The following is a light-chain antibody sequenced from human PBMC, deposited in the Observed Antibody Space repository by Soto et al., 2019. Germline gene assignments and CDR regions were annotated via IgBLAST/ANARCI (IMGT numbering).Light chain of an antibody. CDR3: QQYNTYSPWT. J-gene: IGKJ1*01. CDR2: DAS. CDR1: QSISSW. Sequence: DIQMTQSPSTLSASVGDRVTITCRASQSISSWLAWYQQKPGKAPNLLIYDASSLKHGGPSRFSGSGSGTEVTLTISSLQPDDFATYYCQQYNTYSPWTFGQGTKVEIK. V-gene: IGKV1-5*01.